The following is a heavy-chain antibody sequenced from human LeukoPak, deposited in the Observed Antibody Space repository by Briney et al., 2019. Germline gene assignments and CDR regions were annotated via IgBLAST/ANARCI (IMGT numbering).Heavy chain of an antibody. V-gene: IGHV3-23*01. Sequence: GGSLRLSCAASGFTFSSYVMGWVRQAPGKGLEWVSAISGSGGSTYHADSVKGRFTISRDNSKNTLNLQMNSLRAEDTAVYYCARQDPSVPGSYYFDYWGQGTLVTVSS. CDR3: ARQDPSVPGSYYFDY. CDR2: ISGSGGST. J-gene: IGHJ4*02. D-gene: IGHD2-2*01. CDR1: GFTFSSYV.